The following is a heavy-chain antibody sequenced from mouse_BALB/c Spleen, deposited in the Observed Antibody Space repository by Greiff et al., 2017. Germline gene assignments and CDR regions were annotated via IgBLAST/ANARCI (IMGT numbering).Heavy chain of an antibody. V-gene: IGHV2-9*02. CDR3: ARIITTVGDAMDY. CDR2: IWAGGST. CDR1: GFSLTSYG. Sequence: QVQLKQSGPGLVAPSQSLSITCTVSGFSLTSYGVHWVRQPPGKGLEWLGVIWAGGSTNYNSGLMSRLSISKDNSKSQVFLKMNSLQTDDTAMYYCARIITTVGDAMDYWGQGTSVTVSS. D-gene: IGHD1-1*01. J-gene: IGHJ4*01.